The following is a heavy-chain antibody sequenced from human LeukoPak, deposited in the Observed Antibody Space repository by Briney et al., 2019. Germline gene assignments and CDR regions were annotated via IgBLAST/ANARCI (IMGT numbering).Heavy chain of an antibody. CDR2: IYYSGST. CDR1: GGSISSSSYY. CDR3: ARRHEGAGGVFWWKVGGGFDY. V-gene: IGHV4-39*01. J-gene: IGHJ4*02. D-gene: IGHD1-26*01. Sequence: PSETLSLTCTVSGGSISSSSYYWGWIRQPPGKGLEWIGSIYYSGSTYYNPSLKSRVTISVDTSKNQFSLKLSSVTAADTAVYYCARRHEGAGGVFWWKVGGGFDYWGQGTLVTVSS.